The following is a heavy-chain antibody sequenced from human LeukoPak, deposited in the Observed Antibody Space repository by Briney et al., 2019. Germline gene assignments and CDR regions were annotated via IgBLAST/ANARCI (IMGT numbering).Heavy chain of an antibody. D-gene: IGHD3-3*01. V-gene: IGHV1-2*02. CDR2: INPNSGGT. J-gene: IGHJ5*02. Sequence: ASVKVSCKASGYTFTGYYMHWVRQAPGQGLEWMGWINPNSGGTNYAQKSQGRVTMTRDTSISTAYMELSRLRSDDTAVYYCARAGGTITIFGVVTVYNWFDPWGQGTLVTVSS. CDR1: GYTFTGYY. CDR3: ARAGGTITIFGVVTVYNWFDP.